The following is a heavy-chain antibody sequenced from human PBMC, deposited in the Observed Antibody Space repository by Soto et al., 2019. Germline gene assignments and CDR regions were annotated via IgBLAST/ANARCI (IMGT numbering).Heavy chain of an antibody. CDR2: INHSGST. Sequence: QVQLQQWGAGLLKPSETLSLTCAVYGGSFSDYYWSWIRQPPGKGLEWIGEINHSGSTNYNPSLKSRVTISVDTSKNQFSLKLSSVTAADTAVYYCARQGRGSIAAANWFPFDYWGQGTLVTVSS. CDR1: GGSFSDYY. J-gene: IGHJ4*02. CDR3: ARQGRGSIAAANWFPFDY. V-gene: IGHV4-34*01. D-gene: IGHD6-13*01.